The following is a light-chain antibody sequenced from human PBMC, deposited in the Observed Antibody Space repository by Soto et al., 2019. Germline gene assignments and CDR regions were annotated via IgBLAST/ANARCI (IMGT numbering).Light chain of an antibody. CDR1: QNIKNW. CDR3: QQYNSYSRGT. V-gene: IGKV1-5*03. CDR2: TAS. J-gene: IGKJ1*01. Sequence: DIQMTQSPSTLSASVGDRVTIACRASQNIKNWLAWYQQKPGKVPKLLIYTASTLESGVPSRFSGSGSGTEFALTISSRQPDDFATYYCQQYNSYSRGTVGQGTKVEIK.